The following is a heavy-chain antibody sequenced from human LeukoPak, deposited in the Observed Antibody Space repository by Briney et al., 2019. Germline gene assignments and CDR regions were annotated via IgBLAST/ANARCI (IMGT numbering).Heavy chain of an antibody. J-gene: IGHJ4*02. D-gene: IGHD3-9*01. CDR3: ARDRHNDILTGYLDY. Sequence: ASVKVSCKASGYTFTSYAMHWVRQAPGQRLEWMGWINAGNGNTKYSQKFQGRVTITRDTSASTAYMELSSLRSEDTAVYYCARDRHNDILTGYLDYWGQGTLVTVSS. V-gene: IGHV1-3*01. CDR1: GYTFTSYA. CDR2: INAGNGNT.